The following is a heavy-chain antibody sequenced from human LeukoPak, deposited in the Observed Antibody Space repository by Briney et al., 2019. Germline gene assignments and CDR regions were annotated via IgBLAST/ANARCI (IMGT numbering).Heavy chain of an antibody. Sequence: SETLSLTCTVSGGSISNYYWGWIRQAPGKGLEWIGSIYYSGNTYYNSSLKSRVTISVDTSKNQFSLKLSSVTAADTAVYYCACLTTADAFDIWGQGTMVTVSS. CDR3: ACLTTADAFDI. J-gene: IGHJ3*02. D-gene: IGHD3-22*01. CDR2: IYYSGNT. CDR1: GGSISNYY. V-gene: IGHV4-39*07.